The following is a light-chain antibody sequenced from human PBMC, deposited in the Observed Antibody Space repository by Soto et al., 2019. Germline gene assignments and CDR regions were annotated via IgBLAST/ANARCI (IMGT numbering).Light chain of an antibody. V-gene: IGKV3-20*01. Sequence: EIVLTQSPGTLSLSPGERATLSCRASQSVSSSYLAWYQQKPGQAPRLLIYGASSRATGIPDRFSGSGSGTDFTLTISRVEPEDFAVYYCQQYGSSPLLTFGGGTKVDIK. CDR2: GAS. J-gene: IGKJ4*01. CDR1: QSVSSSY. CDR3: QQYGSSPLLT.